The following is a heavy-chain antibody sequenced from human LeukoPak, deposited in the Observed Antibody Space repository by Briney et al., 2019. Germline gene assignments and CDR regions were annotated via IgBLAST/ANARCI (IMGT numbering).Heavy chain of an antibody. CDR1: GFTFSSYW. CDR3: AREDVVVVSTATYFDY. CDR2: IKQDGGEK. J-gene: IGHJ4*02. V-gene: IGHV3-7*01. D-gene: IGHD2-2*01. Sequence: GGSLRLSCAASGFTFSSYWMNWVRQAQGKGLEWVANIKQDGGEKYYMDSVKGRFTISRDNAKNSLFLQMNSLRAEDTAVYYCAREDVVVVSTATYFDYWGQGTLVTVSS.